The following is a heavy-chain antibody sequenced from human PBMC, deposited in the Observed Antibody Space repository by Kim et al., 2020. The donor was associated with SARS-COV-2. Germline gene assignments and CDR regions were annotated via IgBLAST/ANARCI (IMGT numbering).Heavy chain of an antibody. CDR3: ARSAGRGRWPQFDY. CDR2: IYYSGNT. Sequence: SETLSLTCSVSSDSIRSYYCSWIRQLPGKGLEWLGYIYYSGNTDYNPSLKSRITISWDTSKNQFSLDLTSVTGADTAVYYCARSAGRGRWPQFDYWGQG. CDR1: SDSIRSYY. D-gene: IGHD3-10*01. V-gene: IGHV4-59*01. J-gene: IGHJ4*02.